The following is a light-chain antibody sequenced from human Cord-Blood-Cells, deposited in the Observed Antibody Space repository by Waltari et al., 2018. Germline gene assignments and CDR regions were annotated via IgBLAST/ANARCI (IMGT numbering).Light chain of an antibody. CDR2: DVS. J-gene: IGLJ3*02. V-gene: IGLV2-14*01. CDR1: SNSVGGYNY. Sequence: QFALTQPASVSGSPRQSITIPCTGPSNSVGGYNYFAWYQQHPGKAPKLMIYDVSKRPSGVSNRFSGSKSGNTASLTISGLQAEDEADYYCSSYTSSSTWVFGGGTKLTVL. CDR3: SSYTSSSTWV.